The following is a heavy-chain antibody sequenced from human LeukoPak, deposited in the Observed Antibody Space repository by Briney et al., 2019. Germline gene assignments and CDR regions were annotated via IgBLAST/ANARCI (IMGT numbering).Heavy chain of an antibody. Sequence: ASVKVSCKASGYTFTSYYIHWVRQAPGQGLEWMGIINPGGGGTSYAQKFQGRVTMTRGTSTSTVYMELSSLRSEDTAVYYCARCSYGSGSYSLDYWGQGTLVTVSS. D-gene: IGHD3-10*01. CDR1: GYTFTSYY. CDR3: ARCSYGSGSYSLDY. V-gene: IGHV1-46*01. CDR2: INPGGGGT. J-gene: IGHJ4*02.